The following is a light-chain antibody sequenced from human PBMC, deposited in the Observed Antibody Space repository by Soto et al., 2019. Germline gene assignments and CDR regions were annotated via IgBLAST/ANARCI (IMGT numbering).Light chain of an antibody. J-gene: IGLJ3*02. V-gene: IGLV2-14*01. Sequence: QSALTQPASVSGSPGQSITISCTGSSSDVGAYRYVSWFQQHPGRAPKLIIYEVSNRPSGVSDRFSGSKSGNTASLTISGLKAEDEADYHCSSYTTTTAWVFGGGTNLTVL. CDR3: SSYTTTTAWV. CDR1: SSDVGAYRY. CDR2: EVS.